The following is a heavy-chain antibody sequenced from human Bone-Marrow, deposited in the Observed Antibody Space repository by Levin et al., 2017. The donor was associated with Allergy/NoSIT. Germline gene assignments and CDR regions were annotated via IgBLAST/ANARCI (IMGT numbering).Heavy chain of an antibody. CDR3: STDEEEDGYNRGY. D-gene: IGHD5-24*01. CDR1: GFTLSNAW. J-gene: IGHJ4*02. CDR2: IKSETDGGTT. Sequence: PGGSLRLSCAASGFTLSNAWMSWVRQAPGNGLEWVGRIKSETDGGTTDYAAPVKGRFTISIDDSKNTVYLQMSSLKTEDTAVYYCSTDEEEDGYNRGYWGQGTLVTVSS. V-gene: IGHV3-15*01.